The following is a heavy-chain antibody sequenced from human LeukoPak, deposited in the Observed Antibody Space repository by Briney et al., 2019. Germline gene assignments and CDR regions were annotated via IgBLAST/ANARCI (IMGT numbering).Heavy chain of an antibody. J-gene: IGHJ4*02. CDR2: IKQDGSEK. Sequence: GGSLRLSCAASGFTFSSYGMHWVRQAPGKGLEWVANIKQDGSEKYYVDSVKGRFTISRDNAKNSLYLQMNSLRAEDTAVYYCARVLVSSSSAYYDFWSGYYTARYFDYWGQGTLVTVSS. CDR1: GFTFSSYG. CDR3: ARVLVSSSSAYYDFWSGYYTARYFDY. D-gene: IGHD3-3*01. V-gene: IGHV3-7*03.